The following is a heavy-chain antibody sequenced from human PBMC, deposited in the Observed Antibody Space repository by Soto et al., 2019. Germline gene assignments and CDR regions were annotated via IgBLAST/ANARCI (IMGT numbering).Heavy chain of an antibody. Sequence: QVHLVESGGGVVQPGRSLRLSCAASGFTFSTYTMHWVRQTPGKGLEWVADISYNGKYEYYADSVKGRFTISRDNSTSTLYLQMNSLTPEDTAVYYCATTPGGAAYWGQGTLVTVSS. V-gene: IGHV3-30*04. D-gene: IGHD2-15*01. CDR1: GFTFSTYT. CDR2: ISYNGKYE. CDR3: ATTPGGAAY. J-gene: IGHJ4*02.